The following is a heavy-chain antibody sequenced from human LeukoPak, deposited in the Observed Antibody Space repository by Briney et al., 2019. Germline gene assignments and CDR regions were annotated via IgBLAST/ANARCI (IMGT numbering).Heavy chain of an antibody. CDR1: GGSISSYY. V-gene: IGHV4-59*12. CDR3: ARESAVTTDSFDI. D-gene: IGHD4-11*01. CDR2: IYYSGST. Sequence: SETLSLTCTVSGGSISSYYWSWIRQPPGKGLEWIGYIYYSGSTNYNPSLKSRVTISVDTSKNQFSLKLSSVTAADTAVYYCARESAVTTDSFDIWGQGTMVTVSS. J-gene: IGHJ3*02.